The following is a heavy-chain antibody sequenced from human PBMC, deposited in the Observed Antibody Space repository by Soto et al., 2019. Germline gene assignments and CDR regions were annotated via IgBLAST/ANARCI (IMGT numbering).Heavy chain of an antibody. J-gene: IGHJ4*02. CDR2: ITPFTDDT. CDR3: ARTEKGDYVPPLYN. CDR1: GYAFTMYG. Sequence: QIHLVQSGAEVKKPGASVKVSCKTSGYAFTMYGISWVRQAPGQVLEWMEWITPFTDDTNYAQNLQGRVTMTPDTFTNTAYVELRSLTSDDTAVYYCARTEKGDYVPPLYNWGQGTLVTFSS. V-gene: IGHV1-18*01. D-gene: IGHD4-17*01.